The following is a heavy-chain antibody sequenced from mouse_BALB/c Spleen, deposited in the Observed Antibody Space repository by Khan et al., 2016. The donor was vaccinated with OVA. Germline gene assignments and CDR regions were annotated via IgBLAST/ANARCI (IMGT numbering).Heavy chain of an antibody. CDR1: GFSLTNYG. CDR3: ARQPYYHYNVMDY. CDR2: IWSDGST. J-gene: IGHJ4*01. Sequence: QVQLKESGPGLVAPSQSLSITCTISGFSLTNYGVHWVRQPPGKGLEWLVVIWSDGSTTYNSALKSRLTIYKVNSKSHVFLKMNSLQTDDTAKYFCARQPYYHYNVMDYWGQGTSVTVSS. D-gene: IGHD2-10*01. V-gene: IGHV2-6-1*01.